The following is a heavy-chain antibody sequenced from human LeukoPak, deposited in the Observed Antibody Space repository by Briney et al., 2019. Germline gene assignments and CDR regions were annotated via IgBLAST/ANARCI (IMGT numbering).Heavy chain of an antibody. CDR2: ISASGSST. CDR3: AKDGFDY. Sequence: GGPLRLSCAASGFTFSSYAMSWVRQAPGKGLEWVSSISASGSSTFYADSVKGRFTISRDNSKNTLYLQMNSLRAEDTAVYYCAKDGFDYWGQGTLVTVSS. CDR1: GFTFSSYA. J-gene: IGHJ4*02. V-gene: IGHV3-23*01.